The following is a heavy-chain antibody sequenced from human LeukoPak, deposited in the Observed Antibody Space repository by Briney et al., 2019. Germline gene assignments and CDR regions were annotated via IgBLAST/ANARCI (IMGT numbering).Heavy chain of an antibody. V-gene: IGHV3-53*01. D-gene: IGHD3-9*01. J-gene: IGHJ3*02. CDR1: GFTFRSYW. CDR2: IYSGGST. Sequence: PGGSLRLSCAASGFTFRSYWMHWVRQAPGKGLEWVSVIYSGGSTDYADSVKGRFTISRDTSKNTLYLQMNSLRVEDTAVYYCARSSHYDILTGYSEEDAFDIWGQGTMVTVSS. CDR3: ARSSHYDILTGYSEEDAFDI.